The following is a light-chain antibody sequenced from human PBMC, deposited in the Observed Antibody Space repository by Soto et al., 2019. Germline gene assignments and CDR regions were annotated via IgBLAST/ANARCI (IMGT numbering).Light chain of an antibody. CDR2: EVN. Sequence: QSVLTQPASVSGSPGQSITISCTGTSSDVGGYNYVSWYQQLPGKAPKLLIYEVNYRPSGVSDRFSGSKSGNTASLTISGLQPEDEADYYRSTYATSSTPYVFGTGTKVTVL. CDR3: STYATSSTPYV. V-gene: IGLV2-14*01. J-gene: IGLJ1*01. CDR1: SSDVGGYNY.